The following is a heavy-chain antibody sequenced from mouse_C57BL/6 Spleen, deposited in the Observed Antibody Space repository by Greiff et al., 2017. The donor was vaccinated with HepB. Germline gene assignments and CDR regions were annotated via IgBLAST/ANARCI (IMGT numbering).Heavy chain of an antibody. J-gene: IGHJ1*03. CDR1: GYTFTSYW. D-gene: IGHD1-1*01. CDR3: ARAHYYGSSHWYFDV. Sequence: VQLQQSGAELVRPGSSVKLSCKASGYTFTSYWMHWVKQRPIQGLEWIGNIDPSDSETHYNQKFKDKATLTVDKSSSTAYMQLSSLTSEDSAVYYCARAHYYGSSHWYFDVWGTGTTVTVSS. CDR2: IDPSDSET. V-gene: IGHV1-52*01.